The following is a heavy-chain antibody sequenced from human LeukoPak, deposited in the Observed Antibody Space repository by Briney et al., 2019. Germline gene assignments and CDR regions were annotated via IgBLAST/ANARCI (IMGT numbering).Heavy chain of an antibody. CDR3: TRMTTGHDY. CDR2: INHGGYI. D-gene: IGHD4-17*01. CDR1: GVSFNDYY. Sequence: PSETLSLTCAVSGVSFNDYYWSWVRQTPGKGLEWIGEINHGGYINDSPSLKSRVTLSIDTSRKQFSLNLRSVTVADTGIYYCTRMTTGHDYWGQGTLVTVSS. J-gene: IGHJ4*02. V-gene: IGHV4-34*01.